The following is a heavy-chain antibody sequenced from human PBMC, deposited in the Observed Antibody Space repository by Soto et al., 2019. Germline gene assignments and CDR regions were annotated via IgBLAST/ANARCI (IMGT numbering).Heavy chain of an antibody. CDR1: GFSISSGGYY. V-gene: IGHV4-31*03. CDR3: ASRFSPLYYFDY. Sequence: SETLSLTCTVSGFSISSGGYYWSWIRQHPGKGLEWIGYIYYSGSTYYNPSLKSRVTISVDTSKNQFSLKLSSVTAADTAVYYCASRFSPLYYFDYWGQGTLVTVSS. CDR2: IYYSGST. D-gene: IGHD3-3*02. J-gene: IGHJ4*02.